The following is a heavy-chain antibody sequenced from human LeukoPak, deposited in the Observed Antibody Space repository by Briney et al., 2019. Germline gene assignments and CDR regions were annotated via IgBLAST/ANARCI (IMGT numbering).Heavy chain of an antibody. V-gene: IGHV1-69*04. D-gene: IGHD6-13*01. Sequence: ASVKVSCKASGGTFSSYAISWVRQAPGQGLEWMGRIIPILGIANYAQKLQGRVTITADKSTSTAYMELSSLRSEDTAVYYCARDRAAAGTSYYYGMDVWGQGTTVTVSS. CDR1: GGTFSSYA. CDR3: ARDRAAAGTSYYYGMDV. CDR2: IIPILGIA. J-gene: IGHJ6*02.